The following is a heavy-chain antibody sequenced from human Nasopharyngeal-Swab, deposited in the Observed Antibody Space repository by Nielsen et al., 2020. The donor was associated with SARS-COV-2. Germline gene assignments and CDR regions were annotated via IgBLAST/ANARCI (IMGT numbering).Heavy chain of an antibody. CDR3: ASPLPLDY. J-gene: IGHJ4*02. Sequence: GESLKIFCEASGFTFSSYEMNWVRQAPGKGLEWISYISSSGSTIYYADSVKGRFTIPRDDAKNSLFLQMNSLRAEDTAVYYCASPLPLDYWGQGTLVTVSS. CDR1: GFTFSSYE. CDR2: ISSSGSTI. V-gene: IGHV3-48*03.